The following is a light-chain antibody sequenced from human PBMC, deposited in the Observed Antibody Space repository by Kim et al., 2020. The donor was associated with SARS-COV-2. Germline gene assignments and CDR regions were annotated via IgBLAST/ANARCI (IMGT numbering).Light chain of an antibody. Sequence: ASVGARITITCRASQGINNYLAWYQQTPGKPPKLLIYAASALQSGVPSRFSGSGSGTDFTLSVTSLQPEDVATYYCQKYDSAPWTFGLGTKVEIK. J-gene: IGKJ1*01. V-gene: IGKV1-27*01. CDR3: QKYDSAPWT. CDR2: AAS. CDR1: QGINNY.